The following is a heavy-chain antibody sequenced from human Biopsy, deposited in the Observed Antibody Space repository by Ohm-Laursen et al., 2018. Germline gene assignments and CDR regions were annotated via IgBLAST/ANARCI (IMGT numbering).Heavy chain of an antibody. D-gene: IGHD1-14*01. CDR3: AKDRYTGKYYYYYGMDV. Sequence: SLRLSCTASGFTFENYAMHWVRQAPGKGLEWVSGISWNSDSIGYADSVKGRFTISRDNAKKSLYLQMNSLRAEDTALYYCAKDRYTGKYYYYYGMDVWGQGTTVSVSS. CDR1: GFTFENYA. J-gene: IGHJ6*02. CDR2: ISWNSDSI. V-gene: IGHV3-9*01.